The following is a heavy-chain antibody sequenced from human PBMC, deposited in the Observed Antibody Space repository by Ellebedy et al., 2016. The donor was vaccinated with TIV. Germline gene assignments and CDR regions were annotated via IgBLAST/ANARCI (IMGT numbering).Heavy chain of an antibody. D-gene: IGHD5-18*01. CDR1: GFSFSSYA. Sequence: GESLKISCAASGFSFSSYAMSWVRPAPGKGLELVSGIVGSGGSRYADSVKGRFTISRDNSKSTLDLQMRSLRAEDTAVYYCAKDRTPGDGYWVFDFWGQGTLVTVST. CDR3: AKDRTPGDGYWVFDF. J-gene: IGHJ4*02. CDR2: IVGSGGSR. V-gene: IGHV3-23*01.